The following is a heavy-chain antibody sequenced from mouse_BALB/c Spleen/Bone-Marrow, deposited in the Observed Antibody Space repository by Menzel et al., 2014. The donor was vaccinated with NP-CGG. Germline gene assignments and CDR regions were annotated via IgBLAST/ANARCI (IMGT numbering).Heavy chain of an antibody. CDR1: GDSITSGY. J-gene: IGHJ1*01. V-gene: IGHV3-8*02. CDR2: ISYSGST. CDR3: ARRDYGKHFDV. Sequence: EVQLQQSGPSLVKPSQTLSLTCSVTGDSITSGYWNWIRKFPGSKLEYMGHISYSGSTYYNPSLKSRISITRDTSKNQFYLQLDSVTTEDTATYYCARRDYGKHFDVWGAGTPVTVSS. D-gene: IGHD2-1*01.